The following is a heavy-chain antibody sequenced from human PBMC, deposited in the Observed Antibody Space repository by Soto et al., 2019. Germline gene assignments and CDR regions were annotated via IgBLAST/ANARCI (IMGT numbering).Heavy chain of an antibody. CDR1: GFTFSSYA. CDR2: ISYDGSNK. J-gene: IGHJ4*02. CDR3: ARASNGWYYDY. V-gene: IGHV3-30-3*01. D-gene: IGHD6-19*01. Sequence: QVQLVESGGGVVQPGRSLRLSCAASGFTFSSYAMHWVRQAPGKGLEWVAVISYDGSNKYYADSVKGRFPISRDNSKNTLYLQMNSLRAEDTAVYYCARASNGWYYDYWGQGTLVTVSS.